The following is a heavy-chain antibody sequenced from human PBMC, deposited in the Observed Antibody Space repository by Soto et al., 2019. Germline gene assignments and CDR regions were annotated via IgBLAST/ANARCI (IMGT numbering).Heavy chain of an antibody. J-gene: IGHJ5*02. CDR3: ARYGGGGGSCYSGPFRNWFDP. V-gene: IGHV1-18*01. CDR2: ISAYNGNT. D-gene: IGHD2-15*01. Sequence: ASVKVSCKASGYTFTSYGISWVRQAPGQGLEWMGWISAYNGNTNYAQKLQGRVTMTTDTSTSTAYMELRSLRSDDTAVYYCARYGGGGGSCYSGPFRNWFDPWGQGTLVTVSS. CDR1: GYTFTSYG.